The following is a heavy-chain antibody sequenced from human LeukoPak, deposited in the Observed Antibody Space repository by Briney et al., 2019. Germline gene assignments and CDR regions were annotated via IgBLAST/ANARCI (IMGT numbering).Heavy chain of an antibody. CDR1: GYTLTELS. D-gene: IGHD6-13*01. CDR3: ATGLQSSSSWPNTDY. Sequence: GASVKVSCKVSGYTLTELSMHWVRQAPGKGLEWMGGFDPEDGETIYAQKFQGRVTMTEDTSTDTAYMELSSLRSEDTAVYYCATGLQSSSSWPNTDYWGQGTLVTVPS. J-gene: IGHJ4*02. CDR2: FDPEDGET. V-gene: IGHV1-24*01.